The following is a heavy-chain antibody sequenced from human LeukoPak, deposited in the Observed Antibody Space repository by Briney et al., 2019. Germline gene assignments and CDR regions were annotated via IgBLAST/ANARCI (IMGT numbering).Heavy chain of an antibody. Sequence: ASVKVSCKASGYTFTSYDINWVRQATGQGLEWMGWMNPNSGNTGYAQKFQGRVTITRNTSISTAYMELSILRSEDTAVYYCARVTTQKGGSSPNYWGQGTLVTVSS. CDR2: MNPNSGNT. D-gene: IGHD6-6*01. V-gene: IGHV1-8*03. CDR1: GYTFTSYD. J-gene: IGHJ4*02. CDR3: ARVTTQKGGSSPNY.